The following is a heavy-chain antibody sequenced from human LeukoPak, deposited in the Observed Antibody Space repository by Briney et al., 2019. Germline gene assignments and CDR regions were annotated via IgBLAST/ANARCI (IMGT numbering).Heavy chain of an antibody. CDR3: AKSRITIFGVGDAFDI. CDR1: GGSFSGYY. D-gene: IGHD3-3*01. J-gene: IGHJ3*02. CDR2: INHSGST. Sequence: PSETLSLTCAVYGGSFSGYYWSWIRQPPGKGLEWIGEINHSGSTNYNPSLKSRVTISVDTSKNQFSLKLSSVTAADTAVYYCAKSRITIFGVGDAFDIWAKGQWSPSLQ. V-gene: IGHV4-34*01.